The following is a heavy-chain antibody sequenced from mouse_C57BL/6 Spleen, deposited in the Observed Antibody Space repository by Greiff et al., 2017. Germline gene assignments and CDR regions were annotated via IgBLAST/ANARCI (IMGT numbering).Heavy chain of an antibody. CDR2: IDPNRGGT. CDR3: SREDYDVSSYHFDY. J-gene: IGHJ2*01. Sequence: QVQLQQPRAELVQPGASVKQSCKASGYTFHSYWMHWVKQRPGRGLEWIGRIDPNRGGTKYNEKFTSKATLTVDKPSSTAYMQLSSLTSEDSVVYYCSREDYDVSSYHFDYCGQGTTPSVSS. V-gene: IGHV1-72*01. D-gene: IGHD1-1*01. CDR1: GYTFHSYW.